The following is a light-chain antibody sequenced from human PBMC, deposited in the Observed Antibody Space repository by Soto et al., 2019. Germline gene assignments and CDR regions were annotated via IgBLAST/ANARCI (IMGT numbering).Light chain of an antibody. J-gene: IGKJ1*01. Sequence: AIRMTQSPSSLSASTGDRVTITCRASQGISSNLAWYQQKPGKAPKLLIYAASTWQSGVPSRFSGSGSGTDFTLTISCLQSEDFATYYCQQYYSYPQTFGQGTKVDIK. V-gene: IGKV1-8*01. CDR3: QQYYSYPQT. CDR2: AAS. CDR1: QGISSN.